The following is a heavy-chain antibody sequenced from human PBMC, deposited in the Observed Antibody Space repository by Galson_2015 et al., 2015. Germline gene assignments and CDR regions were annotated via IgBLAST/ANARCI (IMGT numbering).Heavy chain of an antibody. CDR2: IDWDDDK. V-gene: IGHV2-70*01. J-gene: IGHJ4*02. CDR1: GFSLSTSGMC. D-gene: IGHD6-13*01. Sequence: PALVKPTQTLTLTCTFSGFSLSTSGMCVSWIRQPPGKALEWLALIDWDDDKYYSTSLKTRLTISKDTSKNQVVLTMTNMDPVDTATYYCARGSSSSPADYEYYFDYWGQGTLVTVSS. CDR3: ARGSSSSPADYEYYFDY.